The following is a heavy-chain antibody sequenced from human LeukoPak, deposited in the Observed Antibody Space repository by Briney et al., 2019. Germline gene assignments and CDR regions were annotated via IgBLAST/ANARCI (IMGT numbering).Heavy chain of an antibody. J-gene: IGHJ6*02. Sequence: GGSLRLSCAASGFTFSSYGMHWVRQAPGKGLEWVAFIRYDGSNKYYADSVKGRFTISRDNSKNTLYLQMNSLRAEDTAVYYCAKVRDPTTVTQPTNYYYCGMDVWGQGTTVTVSS. V-gene: IGHV3-30*02. CDR3: AKVRDPTTVTQPTNYYYCGMDV. CDR1: GFTFSSYG. D-gene: IGHD4-17*01. CDR2: IRYDGSNK.